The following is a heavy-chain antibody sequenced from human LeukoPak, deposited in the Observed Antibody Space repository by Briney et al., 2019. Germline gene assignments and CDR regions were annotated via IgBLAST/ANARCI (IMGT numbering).Heavy chain of an antibody. V-gene: IGHV3-23*01. Sequence: GGSLRLSCVASGFTFSSYAMSWVRQAPGKGLEWVSAISGSGTTTYYADSVKGRFTISRDNSKNTLYLQMNSLRAGDTALYYCAKDPASLYSSGWLYFDYWGQGTLVTVSS. CDR3: AKDPASLYSSGWLYFDY. J-gene: IGHJ4*02. CDR2: ISGSGTTT. D-gene: IGHD6-19*01. CDR1: GFTFSSYA.